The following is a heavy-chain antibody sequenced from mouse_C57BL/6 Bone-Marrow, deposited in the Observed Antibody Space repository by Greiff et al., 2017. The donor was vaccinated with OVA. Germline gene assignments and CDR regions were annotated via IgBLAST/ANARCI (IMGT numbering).Heavy chain of an antibody. D-gene: IGHD1-1*01. CDR3: ARVVGAMDY. V-gene: IGHV8-12*01. CDR2: IYWDDDT. Sequence: QVTLNECGPGLLQSSQTLSLTCSFSGFSLSPSGMGVSWLRPPSGKGLEWLAHIYWDDDTCYQPSLKSRLTISKDTSRNQVFRKITSVDAADTATYYCARVVGAMDYWGQGTSVTVSS. CDR1: GFSLSPSGMG. J-gene: IGHJ4*01.